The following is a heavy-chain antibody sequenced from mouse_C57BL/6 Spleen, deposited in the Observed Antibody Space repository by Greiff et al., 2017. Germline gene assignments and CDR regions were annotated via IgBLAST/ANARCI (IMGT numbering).Heavy chain of an antibody. CDR1: GFTFSSYA. V-gene: IGHV5-9-1*02. CDR2: ISSGGDYI. Sequence: EVHLVESGAGLVKPGGSLKLSCAASGFTFSSYAMSWVRQTPEKRLEWVAYISSGGDYIYYADTVKGRFTISRDNARNTLYLQMSSLKSEDTAMYYCTRDRGWLLPYYFDYWGQGTTLTVSS. J-gene: IGHJ2*01. D-gene: IGHD2-3*01. CDR3: TRDRGWLLPYYFDY.